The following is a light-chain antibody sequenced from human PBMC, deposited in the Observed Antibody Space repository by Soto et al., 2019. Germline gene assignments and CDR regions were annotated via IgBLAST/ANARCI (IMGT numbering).Light chain of an antibody. CDR2: AAS. CDR1: QSISIY. CDR3: QQSYSTLYT. J-gene: IGKJ2*01. V-gene: IGKV1-39*01. Sequence: DIQMTQSPSSLSASVGDRVTITCRASQSISIYLNWYQQKPGQAPKLLIYAASSLRSGVPSRFSGSGSGTDFALTISSLLPEDSATYYCQQSYSTLYTFGQGTTLEIK.